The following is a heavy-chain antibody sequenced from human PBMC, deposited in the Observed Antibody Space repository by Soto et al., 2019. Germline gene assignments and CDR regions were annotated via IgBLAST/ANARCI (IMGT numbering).Heavy chain of an antibody. Sequence: SETLSLTCTVSGGSISSYYWSWIRQPPGKGLEWIGYIYYSGSNKYNPSLKSRVTISVDTSKNPFSLKLSSVTAADTAVYYCARERRSSCWYWIYYYYGMDVWGQGTTVTVSS. CDR2: IYYSGSN. V-gene: IGHV4-59*01. CDR1: GGSISSYY. D-gene: IGHD6-19*01. CDR3: ARERRSSCWYWIYYYYGMDV. J-gene: IGHJ6*02.